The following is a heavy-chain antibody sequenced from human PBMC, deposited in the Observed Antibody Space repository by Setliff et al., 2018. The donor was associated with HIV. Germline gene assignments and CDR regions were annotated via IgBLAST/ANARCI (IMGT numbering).Heavy chain of an antibody. CDR1: GFTFSSYT. Sequence: PSETLSLSCAASGFTFSSYTMNWVRQAPGMGLEWVSAISGSADSTYYAGAVKGRFTISRDNSKNTLHLQMNSLRAEDTAVYYCAKDLGARGAFCTGGSCYLADWGQGTLVTVSS. CDR2: ISGSADST. J-gene: IGHJ4*02. CDR3: AKDLGARGAFCTGGSCYLAD. D-gene: IGHD2-8*02. V-gene: IGHV3-23*01.